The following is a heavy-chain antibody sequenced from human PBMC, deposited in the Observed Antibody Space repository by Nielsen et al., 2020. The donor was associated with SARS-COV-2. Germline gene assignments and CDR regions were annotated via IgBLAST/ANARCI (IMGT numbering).Heavy chain of an antibody. CDR3: ARRYCSSTSCSFLSIDY. CDR2: IYPGDSDT. V-gene: IGHV5-51*01. J-gene: IGHJ4*02. D-gene: IGHD2-2*01. Sequence: KVSCKGSGYSFTSYWIGWVRQMPGKGLEWMGIIYPGDSDTRYSPSFQGQVTISADKSTSTAYLQWSSLKASDTAMYYCARRYCSSTSCSFLSIDYWGQGTLVTVSS. CDR1: GYSFTSYW.